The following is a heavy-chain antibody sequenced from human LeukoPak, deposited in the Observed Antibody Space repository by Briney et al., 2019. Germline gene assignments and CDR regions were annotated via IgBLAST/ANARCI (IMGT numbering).Heavy chain of an antibody. V-gene: IGHV4-34*01. D-gene: IGHD6-19*01. J-gene: IGHJ5*02. CDR2: INHSGST. Sequence: PSETLSLTCDVYGGSFSGYYWTWIRQPPGKGLEWIGEINHSGSTNYNPSLKSRVTTSVDTSKNQFSLKLTSVTAADTAVYYCARGYSSGFNWFDPWGQGTLVTVSS. CDR1: GGSFSGYY. CDR3: ARGYSSGFNWFDP.